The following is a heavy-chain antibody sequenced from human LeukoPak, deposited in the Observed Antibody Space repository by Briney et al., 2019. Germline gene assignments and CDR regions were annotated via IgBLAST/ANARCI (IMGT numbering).Heavy chain of an antibody. CDR2: IYHSGST. Sequence: PSETLSLTCTVSGDSINSGDYSWNWIRQPPGKGLEWIGYIYHSGSTNYNPSLKSRVTISVDKSNNQFSLKLSSVTAADTAVYYCARDGGGSDCWGQGTLVTVSS. D-gene: IGHD2-15*01. V-gene: IGHV4-30-2*01. CDR3: ARDGGGSDC. CDR1: GDSINSGDYS. J-gene: IGHJ4*02.